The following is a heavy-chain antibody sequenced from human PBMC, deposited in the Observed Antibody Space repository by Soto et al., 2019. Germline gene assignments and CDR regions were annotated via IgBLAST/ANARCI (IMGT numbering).Heavy chain of an antibody. CDR2: INPNSGDT. CDR3: ARASEGSSWYFGC. D-gene: IGHD6-13*01. V-gene: IGHV1-2*02. Sequence: GASVKVSCKASGYIFTGYYMHWVRQAPGQGLEWMGWINPNSGDTKYAQKFQGRVIMTRDTSISTASVELSSLTSDDTAVYYCARASEGSSWYFGCWGQGTQVTVSS. CDR1: GYIFTGYY. J-gene: IGHJ4*02.